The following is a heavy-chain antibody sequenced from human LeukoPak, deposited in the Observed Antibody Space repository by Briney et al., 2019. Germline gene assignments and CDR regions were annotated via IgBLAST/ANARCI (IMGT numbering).Heavy chain of an antibody. J-gene: IGHJ4*02. CDR3: ARGGTETYYDFWSGYSFDY. Sequence: SETLSLTCAVSGGSISSGGYSWSWIRQPPGKGLERIGYIYHSGSTYYNPSLKSRVTISVDRSKNQFSLKLSSVTAADTAVYYCARGGTETYYDFWSGYSFDYWGQGTLVTVSS. D-gene: IGHD3-3*01. CDR1: GGSISSGGYS. V-gene: IGHV4-30-2*01. CDR2: IYHSGST.